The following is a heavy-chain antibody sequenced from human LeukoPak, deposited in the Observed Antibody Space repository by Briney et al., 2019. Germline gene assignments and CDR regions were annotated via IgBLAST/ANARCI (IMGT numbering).Heavy chain of an antibody. CDR2: IIPIFGTA. J-gene: IGHJ5*02. CDR1: GGTFSSYA. V-gene: IGHV1-69*13. Sequence: SVKVSCKASGGTFSSYAISWVRQAPGQGLEWMGGIIPIFGTANYAQKFQGRVTITADESTSTAYMELSSLRSEDTAVYYCASSLPSSGWYRRHMNWFDTWGQGTLVTVSS. CDR3: ASSLPSSGWYRRHMNWFDT. D-gene: IGHD6-19*01.